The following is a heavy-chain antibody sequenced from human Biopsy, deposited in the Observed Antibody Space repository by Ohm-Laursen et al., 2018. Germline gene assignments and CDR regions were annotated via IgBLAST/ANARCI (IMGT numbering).Heavy chain of an antibody. D-gene: IGHD1-26*01. Sequence: SSVKVSCKASGGTLINYAISWVRQAPGQGLEWMGGIIPMFGTANYAQMFQGRVTISADESTSTSYMELSSLTTEDTAIYYCARGPHSGSHSCSDYWGRGTLVTVSS. CDR1: GGTLINYA. J-gene: IGHJ4*02. CDR3: ARGPHSGSHSCSDY. CDR2: IIPMFGTA. V-gene: IGHV1-69*01.